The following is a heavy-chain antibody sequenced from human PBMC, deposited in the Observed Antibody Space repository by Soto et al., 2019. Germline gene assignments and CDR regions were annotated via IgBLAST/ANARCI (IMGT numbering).Heavy chain of an antibody. D-gene: IGHD1-26*01. CDR1: GFDISTYG. J-gene: IGHJ4*02. CDR2: IWYDGSNQ. Sequence: GGSLRLSCEASGFDISTYGLHWVRQAPGKGLEWLAFIWYDGSNQHYAASVRGRFTISRDNSRNTLYLQMNNLRADDTAVYFCARAVSSATYYDCIGYWGRGTLVTVSS. CDR3: ARAVSSATYYDCIGY. V-gene: IGHV3-33*01.